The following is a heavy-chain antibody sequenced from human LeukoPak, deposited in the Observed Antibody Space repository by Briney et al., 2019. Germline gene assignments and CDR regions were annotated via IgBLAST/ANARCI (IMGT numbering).Heavy chain of an antibody. Sequence: GGSLRLSCAASGFTFSDYYMSWIRQAPGKGLEWVSYISSSGSTIYYADSVKGRFTISRDNAKNSLYLQMNSLRAEDTAVYYCARGVFRGGAHYDLYYFDYWGQGTLVTVSS. CDR1: GFTFSDYY. CDR3: ARGVFRGGAHYDLYYFDY. V-gene: IGHV3-11*01. J-gene: IGHJ4*02. D-gene: IGHD3-3*01. CDR2: ISSSGSTI.